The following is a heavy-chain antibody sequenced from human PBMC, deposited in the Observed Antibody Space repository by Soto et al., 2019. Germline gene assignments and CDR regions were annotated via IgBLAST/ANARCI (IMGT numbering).Heavy chain of an antibody. CDR2: IYYSGST. D-gene: IGHD1-1*01. CDR1: GGSISSSSYY. V-gene: IGHV4-39*01. CDR3: ARDPRNPFDY. Sequence: SETLSLTCTVSGGSISSSSYYWGWIRQPPGKGLEWIGSIYYSGSTYYNPSLKSRVTISVDTSKNQFSLKLSSVTAADTAVYYCARDPRNPFDYSGPGPLLTVSS. J-gene: IGHJ4*02.